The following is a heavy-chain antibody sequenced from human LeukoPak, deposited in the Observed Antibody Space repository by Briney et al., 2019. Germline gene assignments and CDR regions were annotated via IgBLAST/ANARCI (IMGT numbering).Heavy chain of an antibody. CDR3: AWGQLWLLNWFDP. Sequence: ASVKVSCKASGYTFTSYGISWVRQPPAQGLEWMGLISAYNGNTNYAQKLQGRVTMTTDTSTSTAYMELRSLRSDDTAVYYCAWGQLWLLNWFDPWGQGTLVTVSS. V-gene: IGHV1-18*01. D-gene: IGHD5-18*01. J-gene: IGHJ5*02. CDR2: ISAYNGNT. CDR1: GYTFTSYG.